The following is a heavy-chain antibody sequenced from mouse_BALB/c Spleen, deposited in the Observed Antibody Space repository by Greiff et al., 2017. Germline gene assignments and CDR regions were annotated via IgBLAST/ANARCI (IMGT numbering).Heavy chain of an antibody. Sequence: VQLVESGGGLVKPGGSLKLSCAASGFTFSSYAMSWVRQTPEKRLEWVASISSGGSTYYPDSVKGRFTISRDNARNILYLQMSSLRSEDTAMYYCARGVGIHYYGPFAYWGQGTLVTVSA. J-gene: IGHJ3*01. CDR2: ISSGGST. CDR3: ARGVGIHYYGPFAY. D-gene: IGHD1-2*01. CDR1: GFTFSSYA. V-gene: IGHV5-6-5*01.